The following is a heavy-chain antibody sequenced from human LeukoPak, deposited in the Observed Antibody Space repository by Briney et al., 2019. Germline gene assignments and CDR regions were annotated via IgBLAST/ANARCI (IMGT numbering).Heavy chain of an antibody. J-gene: IGHJ3*02. D-gene: IGHD1-1*01. Sequence: PGVSLRLSCAASGFTFSSHNMNWVRQAPMKGLEWFSYTGTDGSYIYYADSVQGRFTISRDNAKNSLYLQMNSLTAEDTAVYYCARKMKTGDRVGTFDIWGQGTMVTVSS. CDR3: ARKMKTGDRVGTFDI. CDR2: TGTDGSYI. CDR1: GFTFSSHN. V-gene: IGHV3-21*01.